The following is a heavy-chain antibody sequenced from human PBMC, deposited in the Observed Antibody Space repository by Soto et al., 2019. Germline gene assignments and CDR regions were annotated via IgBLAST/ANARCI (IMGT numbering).Heavy chain of an antibody. Sequence: ASVKVSCKASGGTFSSYAISWVRQAPGQGLEWMGGIIPIFGTANYAQKFQGRVTITADESTSTAYMELSSLRSEDTAVYYCARGGPTTRSGYPGGRYYYGMDVWGQGTTVTVSS. D-gene: IGHD3-22*01. CDR1: GGTFSSYA. J-gene: IGHJ6*02. CDR3: ARGGPTTRSGYPGGRYYYGMDV. CDR2: IIPIFGTA. V-gene: IGHV1-69*13.